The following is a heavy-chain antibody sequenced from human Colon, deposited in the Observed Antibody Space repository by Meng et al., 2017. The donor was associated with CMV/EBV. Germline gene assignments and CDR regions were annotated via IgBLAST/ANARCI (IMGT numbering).Heavy chain of an antibody. CDR2: ISGSGATT. CDR3: AKVSENNAYLAPGGDYFDS. V-gene: IGHV3-23*01. CDR1: FTAYA. J-gene: IGHJ4*02. Sequence: FTAYAMTWVRQAPGKGLEWVAGISGSGATTYYADSVKGRFTISRDNSRDTLFLHMNTLRAGDTAVYYCAKVSENNAYLAPGGDYFDSWGQGALVTVSS. D-gene: IGHD3-16*01.